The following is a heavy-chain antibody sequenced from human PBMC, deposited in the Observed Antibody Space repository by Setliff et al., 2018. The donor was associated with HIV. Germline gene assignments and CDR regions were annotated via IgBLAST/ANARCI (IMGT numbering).Heavy chain of an antibody. V-gene: IGHV4-30-2*06. CDR2: IYPSGAT. J-gene: IGHJ5*02. CDR3: SNWNTTIDEDA. CDR1: GDSMSSGDYS. Sequence: SETLSLTCAVSGDSMSSGDYSWNWIRQSPGKGLEWIGYIYPSGATNYLPSLKSRVTMSLDTSKNQFSLKMTSVTAADTALYYCSNWNTTIDEDAWGQGTLVTVSS. D-gene: IGHD1-1*01.